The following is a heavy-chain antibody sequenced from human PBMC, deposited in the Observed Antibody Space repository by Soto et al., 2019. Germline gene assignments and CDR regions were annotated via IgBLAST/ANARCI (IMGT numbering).Heavy chain of an antibody. D-gene: IGHD3-22*01. V-gene: IGHV1-69*13. CDR3: ARDKAQYYYDSSGYYLY. Sequence: SVKVSCKASGGTFSSYAISWVRQAPGQGLEWMGGIIPIFGTANYAQKFQGRVTITSDESTSTAYMELSSLRSEDTAVYYCARDKAQYYYDSSGYYLYWGQGTLVTVSS. CDR2: IIPIFGTA. J-gene: IGHJ4*02. CDR1: GGTFSSYA.